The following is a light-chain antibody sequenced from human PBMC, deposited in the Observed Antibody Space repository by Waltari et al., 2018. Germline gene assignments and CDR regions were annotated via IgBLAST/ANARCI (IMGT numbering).Light chain of an antibody. Sequence: EIVLTQSPGTLSLSPGERATLSCRASQSVSSSYLAWYQQKPGQAPRLRIYGASSRATGIPDRFSGSGSGTDFTLTISRLEPEDCAVYYCQQYGSSPSLTFGGGTKVEIK. CDR1: QSVSSSY. CDR3: QQYGSSPSLT. V-gene: IGKV3-20*01. J-gene: IGKJ4*01. CDR2: GAS.